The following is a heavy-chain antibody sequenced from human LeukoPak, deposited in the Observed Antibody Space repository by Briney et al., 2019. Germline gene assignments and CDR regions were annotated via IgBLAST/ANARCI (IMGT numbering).Heavy chain of an antibody. V-gene: IGHV4-34*01. CDR1: GGSFSGYY. J-gene: IGHJ4*02. CDR3: ARGRGGSYYLSYFDY. CDR2: INHSGST. D-gene: IGHD1-26*01. Sequence: SETLSLTCAVYGGSFSGYYWSWIRQPPGKGLEWIGEINHSGSTNYNPSLKSRVTISVDTPKNQFSLKLSSVTAADTAVYYCARGRGGSYYLSYFDYWGQGTLVTVSS.